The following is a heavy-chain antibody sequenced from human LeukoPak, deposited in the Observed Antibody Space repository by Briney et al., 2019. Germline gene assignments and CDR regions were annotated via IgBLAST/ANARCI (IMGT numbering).Heavy chain of an antibody. CDR2: IWYDGSTK. V-gene: IGHV3-33*01. CDR1: GVTFSSYG. D-gene: IGHD2-2*01. CDR3: ARDLLGYCSSTSCPNSGFPDY. J-gene: IGHJ4*02. Sequence: RSLCLSCAASGVTFSSYGMHWVRQAPGKGLERVAVIWYDGSTKYNADSVKGRFTISRDNSKNTLYLQMNSLRAEDTAVYYCARDLLGYCSSTSCPNSGFPDYWGQGTLVTVSS.